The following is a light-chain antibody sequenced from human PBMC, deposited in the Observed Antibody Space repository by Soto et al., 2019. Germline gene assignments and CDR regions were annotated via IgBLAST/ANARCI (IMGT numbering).Light chain of an antibody. CDR2: WAS. J-gene: IGKJ4*01. Sequence: DIVMTQSPDSLAVSLGERATINCKSSQSVLYSSNNKNYLAWYQQKPGQPPKLLIYWASTRESGVPDRFSGSGSGTDFTLTISSLQAEDVAVYYCQQYYSTTPTFGGGPKVEIK. V-gene: IGKV4-1*01. CDR3: QQYYSTTPT. CDR1: QSVLYSSNNKNY.